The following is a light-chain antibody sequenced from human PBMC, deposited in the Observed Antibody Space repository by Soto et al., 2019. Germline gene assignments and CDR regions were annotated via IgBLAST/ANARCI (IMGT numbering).Light chain of an antibody. CDR3: SSYTSSSTLGV. CDR1: SSDVDDYNY. V-gene: IGLV2-14*01. Sequence: QSALTQPASVSGSPGQSITISCTGTSSDVDDYNYVSWYQQHPGKAPKLMIYAVSNRPSEVSNRFSGSKSGNTASLTISGLQAEDEANYYCSSYTSSSTLGVFGTGTKLTVL. CDR2: AVS. J-gene: IGLJ1*01.